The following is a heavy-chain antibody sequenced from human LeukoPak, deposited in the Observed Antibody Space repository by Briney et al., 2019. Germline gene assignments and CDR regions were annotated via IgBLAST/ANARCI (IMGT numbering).Heavy chain of an antibody. Sequence: SETLSLTCSVSGDSISIGDYRWSWIRQSPGTGLEWIGYIYYIGTAYYNPSLRSRVALSADTSKNQFSLRLNSVTVADSAVYYCARGSWSHDSSGYSYYFDQWGQGTLVTVSS. CDR1: GDSISIGDYR. V-gene: IGHV4-30-4*01. CDR3: ARGSWSHDSSGYSYYFDQ. J-gene: IGHJ4*02. D-gene: IGHD3-22*01. CDR2: IYYIGTA.